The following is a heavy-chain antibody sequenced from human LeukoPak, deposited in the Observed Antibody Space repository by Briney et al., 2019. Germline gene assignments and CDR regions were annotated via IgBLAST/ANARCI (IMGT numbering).Heavy chain of an antibody. J-gene: IGHJ4*02. Sequence: SETLSLTCTVSGASFNSDDQYWNWIRQSQGKGLEWIGSIHPSGMLYNNPFLESRVTMSRDTSKNQFSLNLNSVTAADTAVYFCSRGLDSRKLGYWGQGILVTVSS. V-gene: IGHV4-31*03. CDR1: GASFNSDDQY. CDR2: IHPSGML. D-gene: IGHD3-22*01. CDR3: SRGLDSRKLGY.